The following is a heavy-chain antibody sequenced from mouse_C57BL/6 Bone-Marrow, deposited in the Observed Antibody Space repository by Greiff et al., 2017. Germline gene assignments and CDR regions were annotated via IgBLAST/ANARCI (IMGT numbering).Heavy chain of an antibody. CDR3: ARSDYCCGSSFGYFDY. V-gene: IGHV1-81*01. J-gene: IGHJ1*03. Sequence: QVQLQQSGAELVRPGASVKLSCKASGYTFTSYGISWVKQRTGQGLEWIGEIYPRSGNPYYNEKFKGKATLTADKSSSTAYMHLSSLTSEDSAVYYDARSDYCCGSSFGYFDYWGKGTTVTVSS. CDR2: IYPRSGNP. D-gene: IGHD1-1*01. CDR1: GYTFTSYG.